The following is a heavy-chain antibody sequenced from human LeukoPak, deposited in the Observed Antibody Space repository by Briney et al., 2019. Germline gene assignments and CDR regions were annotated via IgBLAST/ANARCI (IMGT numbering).Heavy chain of an antibody. CDR1: GGSISSSSYY. Sequence: PSETLSLTCTVSGGSISSSSYYWGWIRQPPGKGLEWIGSIYYSGSTYYNPSLKSRVTISVDTSKNQFSLKLSSVTAADTAVYYCATDYYDSSGYLGSWGQGTLVTVSS. J-gene: IGHJ5*02. D-gene: IGHD3-22*01. V-gene: IGHV4-39*07. CDR3: ATDYYDSSGYLGS. CDR2: IYYSGST.